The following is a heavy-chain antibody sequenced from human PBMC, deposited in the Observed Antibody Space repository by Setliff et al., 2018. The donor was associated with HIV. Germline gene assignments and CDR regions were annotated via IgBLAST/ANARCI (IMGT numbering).Heavy chain of an antibody. V-gene: IGHV1-69*05. CDR2: IVPLFGTT. D-gene: IGHD2-8*01. CDR3: ASGSGYCTKGDCYIGVHRTPDKYYFDS. J-gene: IGHJ4*02. CDR1: GDSLSNYV. Sequence: SVKVSCKASGDSLSNYVIAWVRRAPGQGLEWMGGIVPLFGTTNYAQNFQGRLTITTDQIMTTAYMELTSLRSEDTAVYYCASGSGYCTKGDCYIGVHRTPDKYYFDSWGQGTLVTVSS.